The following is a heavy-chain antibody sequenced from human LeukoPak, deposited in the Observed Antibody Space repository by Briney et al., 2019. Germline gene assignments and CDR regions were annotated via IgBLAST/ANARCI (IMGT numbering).Heavy chain of an antibody. V-gene: IGHV4-38-2*02. J-gene: IGHJ4*02. Sequence: SETLSLTCAVSGYSISSGYYWGWIRQPPGKGLEWIGSIYHCGSTYYNPPLKSQVTISVDTSKNQFSLKLSSVTAADTAVYYCARDDRDSGWYYFDYWGQGTLVTASS. CDR2: IYHCGST. D-gene: IGHD6-19*01. CDR1: GYSISSGYY. CDR3: ARDDRDSGWYYFDY.